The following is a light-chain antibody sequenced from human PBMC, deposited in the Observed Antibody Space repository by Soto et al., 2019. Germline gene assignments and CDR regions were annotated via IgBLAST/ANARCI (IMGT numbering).Light chain of an antibody. CDR2: GTS. J-gene: IGKJ5*01. Sequence: EIVMTQSPATLSVSPGERATLSCRARQSVSFGYLAWYQQKPGQAPRLLIYGTSSRATSIPDRFSGSGSGTDFTLTTSRLGPEDFAVYYCQQYGSSPPITFGQGTRLEIK. CDR3: QQYGSSPPIT. CDR1: QSVSFGY. V-gene: IGKV3-20*01.